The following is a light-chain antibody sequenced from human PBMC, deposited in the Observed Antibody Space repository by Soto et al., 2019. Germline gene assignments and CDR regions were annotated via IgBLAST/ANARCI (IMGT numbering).Light chain of an antibody. CDR2: HAS. CDR3: QQYNSYS. J-gene: IGKJ1*01. CDR1: QSISSY. V-gene: IGKV1-5*01. Sequence: DIQMTQSPSSLSASVGDRFTITCRASQSISSYLNWYQQKPGTAPKLLIYHASSLESGVPSRFSGSGSGTEFPLTISSLQPDDFATYYCQQYNSYSFGQGTKVDIK.